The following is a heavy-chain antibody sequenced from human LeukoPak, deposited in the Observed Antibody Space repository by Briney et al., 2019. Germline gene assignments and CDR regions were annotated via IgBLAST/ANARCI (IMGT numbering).Heavy chain of an antibody. CDR3: ARDLHPRLTGYFDY. D-gene: IGHD3-16*01. CDR2: IYYSGST. J-gene: IGHJ4*02. CDR1: GGSISSYY. V-gene: IGHV4-59*01. Sequence: SGTLSLTCAVSGGSISSYYWSWIRQPPGKGLEWIGYIYYSGSTNYNPSLKSRVTISVDTSKNQFSLKLSSVTAADTAVYYCARDLHPRLTGYFDYWGQGTLVTVSS.